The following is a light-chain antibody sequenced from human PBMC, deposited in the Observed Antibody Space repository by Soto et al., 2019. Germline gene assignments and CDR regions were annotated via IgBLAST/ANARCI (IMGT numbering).Light chain of an antibody. CDR3: QQSHSTPWT. CDR2: GAS. CDR1: QTITTY. V-gene: IGKV1-39*01. J-gene: IGKJ1*01. Sequence: DIQMTQSPSSLSASVGDRVTITCRASQTITTYLNWYQQKPGKAPKLLIYGASSLQGGVPSRFTGSGSGTDFTLTISILQPEDFATYHCQQSHSTPWTFGQGTKVEIK.